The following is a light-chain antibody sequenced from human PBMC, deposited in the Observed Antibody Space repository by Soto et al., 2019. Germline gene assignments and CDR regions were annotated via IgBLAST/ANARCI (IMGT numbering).Light chain of an antibody. CDR1: SSNLGAGFD. Sequence: QSVLTQPPSVSGAPGQRVTISCTGSSSNLGAGFDVHWYQHLPGRAPKLLINGDDNRPSGVPDRFSGSRSGTSASLAITGLQAEDEADYYCQSYDTTLSAAWVVGGGTKLTVL. CDR2: GDD. V-gene: IGLV1-40*01. CDR3: QSYDTTLSAAWV. J-gene: IGLJ3*02.